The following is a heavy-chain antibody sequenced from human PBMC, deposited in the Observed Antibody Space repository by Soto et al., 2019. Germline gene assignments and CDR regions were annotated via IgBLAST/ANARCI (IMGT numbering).Heavy chain of an antibody. J-gene: IGHJ3*02. D-gene: IGHD2-8*02. CDR2: IYWDDDK. Sequence: QITLKESGPTLVKPTQTLTLTCSFSGFLLSTSGVGVGWIRQPPGKALEWLALIYWDDDKPYSPSLKSRLTITKDTSKNQVVLTMTNMDPVDTATYYCAHYFYILVDDAFDIWGQGTMVTVSS. CDR1: GFLLSTSGVG. V-gene: IGHV2-5*02. CDR3: AHYFYILVDDAFDI.